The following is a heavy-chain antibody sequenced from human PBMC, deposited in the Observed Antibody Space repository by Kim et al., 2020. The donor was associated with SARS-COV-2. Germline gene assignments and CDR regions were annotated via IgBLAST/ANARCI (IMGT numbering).Heavy chain of an antibody. D-gene: IGHD6-6*01. J-gene: IGHJ4*02. CDR3: AIADYSNSSDY. V-gene: IGHV3-23*01. Sequence: GGSLRLSCAASGFTFSSYAMSWVRQAPGKGLEWVSGISGSGGTTYHAGSVKGRFTISRDNPKNPLYLQMSSPTAEDTAVYYCAIADYSNSSDYWGQGPLVTVSS. CDR2: ISGSGGTT. CDR1: GFTFSSYA.